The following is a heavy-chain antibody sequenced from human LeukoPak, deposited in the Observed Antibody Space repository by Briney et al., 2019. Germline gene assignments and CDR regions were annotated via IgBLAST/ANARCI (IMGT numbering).Heavy chain of an antibody. CDR2: IYYSGST. V-gene: IGHV4-39*01. CDR1: GGSISSSSYY. J-gene: IGHJ4*02. Sequence: SETLSLTCTVSGGSISSSSYYWGWIRQPPGRGLEWIGSIYYSGSTYYNPSLKSRVTISVDTSKNQFSLKLSSVTAADTAVCYCARHPFTYYYGSGSIDYWGQGTLVTVSS. CDR3: ARHPFTYYYGSGSIDY. D-gene: IGHD3-10*01.